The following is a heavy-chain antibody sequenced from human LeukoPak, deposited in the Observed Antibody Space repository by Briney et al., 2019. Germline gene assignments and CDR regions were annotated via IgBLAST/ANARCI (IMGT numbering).Heavy chain of an antibody. J-gene: IGHJ4*02. V-gene: IGHV1-8*01. CDR2: MSPNSGDT. CDR1: GYTFTSHD. Sequence: ASVTVSCKASGYTFTSHDINWVRQATGQGLEWMGWMSPNSGDTGYAQKFQGRVTMTSDSSISTAYMELSSLRSEDTAIYYCVRTPPNWGSDYWGQGTLVTVSS. D-gene: IGHD7-27*01. CDR3: VRTPPNWGSDY.